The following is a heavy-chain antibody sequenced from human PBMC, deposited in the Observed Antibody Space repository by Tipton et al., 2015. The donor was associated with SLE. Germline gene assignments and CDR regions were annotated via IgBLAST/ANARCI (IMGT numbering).Heavy chain of an antibody. CDR1: GGSISSYY. CDR3: ARRSWWGQGAFDI. CDR2: IYYSGST. Sequence: TLSLTCTVSGGSISSYYWSWIRQPPGKGLEWIGYIYYSGSTNYNPSLKSRVTIPVDTSKNQFSLKLSSVTAADTAVYYCARRSWWGQGAFDIWGQGTMVTVSS. J-gene: IGHJ3*02. V-gene: IGHV4-59*08. D-gene: IGHD2-8*02.